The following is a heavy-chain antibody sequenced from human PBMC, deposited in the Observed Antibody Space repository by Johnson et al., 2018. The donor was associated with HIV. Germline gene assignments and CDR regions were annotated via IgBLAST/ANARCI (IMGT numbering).Heavy chain of an antibody. CDR1: RFTVSTNY. Sequence: EVQLMESGGGLVQPGGSLRLSCVASRFTVSTNYMSWVRQAPGKGLEWVSVIYSGSNTYHADSVKGRFTISRDNSKNTLYLQMNSLRADDTAVSYCARDSVDHGDYRGAFDIWGQGTMVTVSS. V-gene: IGHV3-66*01. D-gene: IGHD4-17*01. CDR2: IYSGSNT. CDR3: ARDSVDHGDYRGAFDI. J-gene: IGHJ3*02.